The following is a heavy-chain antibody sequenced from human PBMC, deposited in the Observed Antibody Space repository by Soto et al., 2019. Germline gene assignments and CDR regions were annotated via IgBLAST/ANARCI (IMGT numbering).Heavy chain of an antibody. D-gene: IGHD6-13*01. J-gene: IGHJ4*02. CDR2: IYYSGST. Sequence: PSETLSLTCTVSGGSISSGGYYWSWIRQHPGKGLEWIGYIYYSGSTYYNPSLKSRVTISVDTSKNQFSLKLSSVTAADTDVYYCARGVGYSSSWYLDYWGQGTLVTVSS. V-gene: IGHV4-31*03. CDR1: GGSISSGGYY. CDR3: ARGVGYSSSWYLDY.